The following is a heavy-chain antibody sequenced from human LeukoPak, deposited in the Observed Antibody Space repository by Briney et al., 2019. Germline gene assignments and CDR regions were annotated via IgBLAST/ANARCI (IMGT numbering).Heavy chain of an antibody. CDR2: ISWNSGSI. CDR1: GFTFDDYA. D-gene: IGHD2-21*02. CDR3: AKGVVTANRYLDDAFDI. Sequence: TGGSLRLSCAASGFTFDDYAMHWVRQAPGKGLEWVSGISWNSGSIGYADSVEGRFTISRDNAKNSLYLQMNSLRAEDTALYYCAKGVVTANRYLDDAFDIWGQGTMVTVSS. J-gene: IGHJ3*02. V-gene: IGHV3-9*01.